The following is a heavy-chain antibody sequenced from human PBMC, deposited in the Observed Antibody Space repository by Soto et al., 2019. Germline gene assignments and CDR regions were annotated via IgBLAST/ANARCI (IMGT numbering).Heavy chain of an antibody. CDR3: ARLIAVAGTDYFDY. CDR2: ITSSDSII. D-gene: IGHD6-19*01. V-gene: IGHV3-11*01. CDR1: GFTFSDYY. Sequence: GGSLRLSCAASGFTFSDYYMSWIRQAPGKGLEWVAVITSSDSIIYYADSVKGRFTISRDSSKNTLYLQMNSLRPEDTAVYYCARLIAVAGTDYFDYWGQGTLVTVSS. J-gene: IGHJ4*02.